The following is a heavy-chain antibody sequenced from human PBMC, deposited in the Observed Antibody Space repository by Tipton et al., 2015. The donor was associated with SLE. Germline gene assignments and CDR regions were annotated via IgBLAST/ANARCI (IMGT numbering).Heavy chain of an antibody. D-gene: IGHD1-26*01. CDR3: ARGGLGVSYYYYMGV. V-gene: IGHV4-59*01. J-gene: IGHJ6*03. CDR1: GGSISSYY. Sequence: TLSLTCTVSGGSISSYYWSWIRQPPGKGLEWIGYIYYSGSTNYNPSLKSRVTISVDTSKNQFSLKLSSVTAADTAVYYCARGGLGVSYYYYMGVWGKGTTVTVSS. CDR2: IYYSGST.